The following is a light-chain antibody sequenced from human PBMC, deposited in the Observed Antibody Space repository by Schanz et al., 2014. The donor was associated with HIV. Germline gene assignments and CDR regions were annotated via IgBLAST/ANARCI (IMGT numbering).Light chain of an antibody. V-gene: IGLV2-8*01. CDR3: SSSGGSNNFVI. J-gene: IGLJ2*01. CDR2: EVS. CDR1: SSDVGGYNY. Sequence: SALTQPRLVSGSPGQSVTISCTGTSSDVGGYNYVSWYQQHPGKAPKLMIYEVSERPSGVPDRFSGSTSGNTAFLTVSGLQAEDEADYYCSSSGGSNNFVIFGGGTKLTVL.